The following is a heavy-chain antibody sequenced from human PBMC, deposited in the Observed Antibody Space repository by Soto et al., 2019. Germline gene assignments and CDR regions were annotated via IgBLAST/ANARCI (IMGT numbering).Heavy chain of an antibody. CDR1: GYTFTSYY. CDR3: ARGRSSSSWPPSYYYYGMDV. V-gene: IGHV1-46*01. D-gene: IGHD6-13*01. J-gene: IGHJ6*02. CDR2: INPSGGST. Sequence: ASVKVSCKASGYTFTSYYMHWVRQAPGQGLEWMGIINPSGGSTSYAQKFQGRVTMTRDTSTSTVYMELSSLRSEDTAVYYCARGRSSSSWPPSYYYYGMDVWGQGTTVTVPS.